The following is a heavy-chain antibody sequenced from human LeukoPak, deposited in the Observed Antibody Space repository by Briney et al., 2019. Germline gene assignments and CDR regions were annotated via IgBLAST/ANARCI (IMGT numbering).Heavy chain of an antibody. CDR3: ARAFEYSRYFDY. J-gene: IGHJ4*02. V-gene: IGHV1-69*05. Sequence: SVKVSCKASGGTFSSYAISWVRQAPGQGLEWMGGTIPIFGTANYAQKFQGRVTITTDESTSTAYMELSSLRSEDTAVYYCARAFEYSRYFDYWGQGTLVTVSS. CDR1: GGTFSSYA. CDR2: TIPIFGTA. D-gene: IGHD6-6*01.